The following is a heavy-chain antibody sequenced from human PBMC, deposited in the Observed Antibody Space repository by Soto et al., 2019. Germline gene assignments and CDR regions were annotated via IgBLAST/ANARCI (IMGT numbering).Heavy chain of an antibody. CDR3: ARYGRDAVAGYTLDN. CDR1: GGSINSNH. V-gene: IGHV4-59*01. Sequence: PSETLSLTCTVSGGSINSNHWTWIRQPPGKGLEWIGYVYNSGSTNYNPSLKSRVTISEDTSKSQFSLKVHSMTAADTAVYYFARYGRDAVAGYTLDNWGQGILVTVSS. D-gene: IGHD6-13*01. J-gene: IGHJ4*02. CDR2: VYNSGST.